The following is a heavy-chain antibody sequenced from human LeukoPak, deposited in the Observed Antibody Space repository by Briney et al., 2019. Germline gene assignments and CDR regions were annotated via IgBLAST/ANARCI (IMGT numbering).Heavy chain of an antibody. Sequence: RTGGSLRLSCAASGFTFSDSYMSWIRQAPGKGLEYPSYISGSGHDIMYADSVRGRFTISRDNARNSLYLQMNSLRAEDTAVYYCTRSARPLDSWGQGTLVTVSS. CDR3: TRSARPLDS. D-gene: IGHD6-25*01. CDR1: GFTFSDSY. CDR2: ISGSGHDI. V-gene: IGHV3-11*01. J-gene: IGHJ4*02.